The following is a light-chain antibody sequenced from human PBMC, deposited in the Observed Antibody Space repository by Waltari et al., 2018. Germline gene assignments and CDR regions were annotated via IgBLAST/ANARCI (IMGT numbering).Light chain of an antibody. CDR2: EAS. CDR1: QSINSN. V-gene: IGKV3-15*01. CDR3: QQYNNGPPET. J-gene: IGKJ1*01. Sequence: MTQSPATLSVSPGEGATLSCRASQSINSNVAWFQQKPGQSPRLLIYEASTRATGVPARFSGIGSGTDFTLTISSLQSEDSATYYCQQYNNGPPETFGQGTKVEIK.